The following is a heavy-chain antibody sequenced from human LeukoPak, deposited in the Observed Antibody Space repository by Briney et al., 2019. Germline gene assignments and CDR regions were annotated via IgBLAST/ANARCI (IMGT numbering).Heavy chain of an antibody. Sequence: GSLRLSCAASGFTFSSYWISWVRQAPGEGPEWVANIKQDGSEKYYVDSVKGRFTISRDNAKNSLYLQMNSLRAEDTAVYYCAREDMMTGTTYWGQGTLVTVSS. CDR1: GFTFSSYW. CDR2: IKQDGSEK. D-gene: IGHD1-1*01. J-gene: IGHJ4*02. V-gene: IGHV3-7*01. CDR3: AREDMMTGTTY.